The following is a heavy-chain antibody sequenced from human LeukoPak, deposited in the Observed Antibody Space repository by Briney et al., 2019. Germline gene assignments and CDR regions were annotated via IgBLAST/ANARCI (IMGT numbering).Heavy chain of an antibody. CDR3: ARHFGT. CDR2: IYYSGST. D-gene: IGHD3/OR15-3a*01. V-gene: IGHV4-39*01. J-gene: IGHJ4*02. CDR1: GFTFSSYA. Sequence: GSLRLSCAASGFTFSSYAMHWIRQPPGKGLEWIGSIYYSGSTYYNPSLKSRVAISVDTSKNQFSLKLRSVTAADTAVYYCARHFGTWGQGTLVTVSS.